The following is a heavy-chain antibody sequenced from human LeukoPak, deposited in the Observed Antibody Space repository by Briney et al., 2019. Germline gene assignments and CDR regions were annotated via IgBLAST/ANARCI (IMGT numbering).Heavy chain of an antibody. CDR3: ARDRAFSGCSSTSCYSYYYYYMDV. Sequence: SETLSLTCTVSGGSISGHYWSWIRQPPGKGLEWIGYIYYSGSTNYNPSLKSRVTVSVDTSKNQFSLKLSSVTAADTAVYYCARDRAFSGCSSTSCYSYYYYYMDVWGKGTTVTVSS. D-gene: IGHD2-2*02. CDR1: GGSISGHY. V-gene: IGHV4-59*11. J-gene: IGHJ6*03. CDR2: IYYSGST.